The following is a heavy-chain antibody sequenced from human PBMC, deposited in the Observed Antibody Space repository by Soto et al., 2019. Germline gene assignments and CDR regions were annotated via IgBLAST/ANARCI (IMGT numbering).Heavy chain of an antibody. CDR3: ARDDHIVVVPTSLGAMDV. D-gene: IGHD2-2*01. CDR2: IYHSGST. Sequence: SETLSLTCAVYGGSIISNKYLMLFRHPPGKGLEWIGEIYHSGSTNYNPSLKSRVTISPDKSKNQFSLKLTSVTAADSAVYYCARDDHIVVVPTSLGAMDVWGQGTTVTVSS. J-gene: IGHJ6*02. CDR1: GGSIISNKY. V-gene: IGHV4-4*02.